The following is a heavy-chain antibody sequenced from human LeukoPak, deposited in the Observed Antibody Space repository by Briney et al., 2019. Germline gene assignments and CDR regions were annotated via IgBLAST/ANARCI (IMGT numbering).Heavy chain of an antibody. Sequence: SETLPLTCAVYGGSFSGYYWSWIRQPPGKGLEWIGEINHSGSTNYNPSLKSRVTISVDTSKNQFSLKLSSVTAADTAVYYCARAGGPNCSSTSPFDIGGQGTMVTVSS. D-gene: IGHD2-2*01. J-gene: IGHJ3*02. CDR1: GGSFSGYY. V-gene: IGHV4-34*01. CDR2: INHSGST. CDR3: ARAGGPNCSSTSPFDI.